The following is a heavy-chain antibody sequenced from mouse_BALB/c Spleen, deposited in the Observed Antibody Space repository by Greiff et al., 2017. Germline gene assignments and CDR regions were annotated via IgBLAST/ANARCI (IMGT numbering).Heavy chain of an antibody. CDR2: IDPSSSET. J-gene: IGHJ3*01. V-gene: IGHV1S127*01. Sequence: VQLQQSGPELVRPGASVTMSCKASGYTFTSYWMHWVKQRPGQGLEWIGMIDPSSSETRFNQKFKDKATLNVDKSSNTAYMQLSSLTSEDSAVYCCASNDYDWFADWGQGTLVTVSA. CDR1: GYTFTSYW. CDR3: ASNDYDWFAD. D-gene: IGHD2-4*01.